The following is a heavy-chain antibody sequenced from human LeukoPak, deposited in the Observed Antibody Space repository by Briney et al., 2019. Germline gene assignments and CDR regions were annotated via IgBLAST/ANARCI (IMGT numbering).Heavy chain of an antibody. J-gene: IGHJ4*02. V-gene: IGHV3-23*01. Sequence: PGASLILSCAASGFSLTTYSLNWVRQAPGKGLDWVYAVSDIGLTYYAESVRGRFSVSRDVSTNTASLQMRGLRVEDTAVYFCAKKKEEPGILGNYFDYWGQGTLVTVSS. D-gene: IGHD6-13*01. CDR3: AKKKEEPGILGNYFDY. CDR2: VSDIGLT. CDR1: GFSLTTYS.